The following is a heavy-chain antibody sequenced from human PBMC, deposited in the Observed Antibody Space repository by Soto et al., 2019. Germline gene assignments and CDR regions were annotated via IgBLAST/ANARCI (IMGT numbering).Heavy chain of an antibody. CDR2: VYHTGTT. CDR3: ARPHYSSSSHFDY. D-gene: IGHD6-6*01. V-gene: IGHV4-39*01. J-gene: IGHJ4*02. Sequence: QLQLQESGPGLVKPSETLSLTCTVSGGSIGSSTYYWSWICQPPGKGLEWIGSVYHTGTTYYNPSLESPVTISVDTSKNQFSLKLTSVTAADTAVYYCARPHYSSSSHFDYWGQGTLVTVSS. CDR1: GGSIGSSTYY.